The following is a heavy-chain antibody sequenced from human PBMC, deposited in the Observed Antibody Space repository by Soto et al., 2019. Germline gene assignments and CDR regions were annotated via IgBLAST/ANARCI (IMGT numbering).Heavy chain of an antibody. D-gene: IGHD6-19*01. V-gene: IGHV1-18*01. CDR3: ARDLYYSSGRYFDHDAFDI. Sequence: ASVQVSCKASGYNFTSYGISWVRQAPGQGLEWMGWISAHNDRTKYARRFQDRVTMTTETPTSTVYMELGSLRSDDTAVYYCARDLYYSSGRYFDHDAFDIWGQGTVVTVSS. CDR1: GYNFTSYG. CDR2: ISAHNDRT. J-gene: IGHJ3*02.